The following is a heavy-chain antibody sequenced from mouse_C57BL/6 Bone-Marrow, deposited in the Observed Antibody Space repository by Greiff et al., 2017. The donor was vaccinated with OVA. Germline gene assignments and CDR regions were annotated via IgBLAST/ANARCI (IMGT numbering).Heavy chain of an antibody. V-gene: IGHV1-7*01. CDR2: INPSSGYT. CDR1: GYTFTSYW. CDR3: TRTVATRYFDV. D-gene: IGHD1-1*02. Sequence: QVQLQQSGAELAKPGASVKLSCKASGYTFTSYWMHWVKQRPGKGLEWIGYINPSSGYTKYNQKFKDKATLTADKSSSTAYMQLSSLTYEDSAVYYCTRTVATRYFDVWGTGTTVTVSS. J-gene: IGHJ1*03.